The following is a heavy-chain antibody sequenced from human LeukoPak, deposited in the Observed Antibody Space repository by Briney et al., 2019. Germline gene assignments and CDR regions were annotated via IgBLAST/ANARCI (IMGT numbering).Heavy chain of an antibody. CDR1: GFTFSSYE. CDR2: ISSSGSTI. V-gene: IGHV3-48*03. CDR3: ARTYYYGSGSYYNGISYFDY. D-gene: IGHD3-10*01. J-gene: IGHJ4*02. Sequence: PGGSLRLSCAASGFTFSSYEMNWVRQAPGKGLEWVSYISSSGSTIYYADSVKGRFTISRDNAKNSLYLQMNSLGAEDTAVYYCARTYYYGSGSYYNGISYFDYWGQGTLVTVSS.